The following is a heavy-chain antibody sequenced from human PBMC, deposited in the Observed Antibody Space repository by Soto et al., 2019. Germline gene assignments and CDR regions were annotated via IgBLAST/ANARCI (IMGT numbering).Heavy chain of an antibody. V-gene: IGHV3-30*18. J-gene: IGHJ6*02. CDR3: GKLTGYCSSSSCRSDYYYYYGMDV. Sequence: GGSLRLSGAASGFTFSNYCMHWVRQAPGKGLEWVAVISYDGSDKYYADSVKGRFSISRDNSKNTLYLQMNSLRAEDTAVYYCGKLTGYCSSSSCRSDYYYYYGMDVWGQGTTVTVSS. CDR2: ISYDGSDK. CDR1: GFTFSNYC. D-gene: IGHD2-2*01.